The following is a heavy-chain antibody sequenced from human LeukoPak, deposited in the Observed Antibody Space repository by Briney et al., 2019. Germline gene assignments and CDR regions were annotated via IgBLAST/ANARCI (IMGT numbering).Heavy chain of an antibody. D-gene: IGHD3-3*01. J-gene: IGHJ3*02. CDR3: ARVFWEKDGFIGAFDI. Sequence: GGSLRLSCAASGFTVRGNYMSSVRQAPGKGLEWVSIIYSGDSTYYADSVKGRFTISRDNSKNTLYLQMNSLRAEDTAVYYCARVFWEKDGFIGAFDIWGQGTMVTVSS. CDR1: GFTVRGNY. CDR2: IYSGDST. V-gene: IGHV3-66*01.